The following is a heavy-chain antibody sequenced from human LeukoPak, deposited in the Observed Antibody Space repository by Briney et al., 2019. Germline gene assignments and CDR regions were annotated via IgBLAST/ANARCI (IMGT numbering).Heavy chain of an antibody. Sequence: ASVKVSCKASGYTFTGYYMHWVRQAPGQGLEWMGWINPNSGGTNYAQKFQGRVTMTRDTSISTAYKELSRLRSDDTAVYYCARGTYYDDISGYPPGGYDYYYMDVWGKGTTVTVSS. D-gene: IGHD3-22*01. CDR2: INPNSGGT. J-gene: IGHJ6*03. CDR1: GYTFTGYY. CDR3: ARGTYYDDISGYPPGGYDYYYMDV. V-gene: IGHV1-2*02.